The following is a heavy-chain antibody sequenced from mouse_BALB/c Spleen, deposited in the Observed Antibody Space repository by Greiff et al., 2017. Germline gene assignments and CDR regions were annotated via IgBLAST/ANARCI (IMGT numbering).Heavy chain of an antibody. V-gene: IGHV5-12-1*01. Sequence: DVKLVESGGGLVKPGGSLKLSCAASGFAFSSYDMSWVRQTPEKRLEWVAYISSGGGSTYYPDTVKGRFTISRDNAKNTLYLQMSSLKSEDTAMYYCARQIYYGNYYAMDYWGQGTSVTVSS. J-gene: IGHJ4*01. D-gene: IGHD2-1*01. CDR1: GFAFSSYD. CDR2: ISSGGGST. CDR3: ARQIYYGNYYAMDY.